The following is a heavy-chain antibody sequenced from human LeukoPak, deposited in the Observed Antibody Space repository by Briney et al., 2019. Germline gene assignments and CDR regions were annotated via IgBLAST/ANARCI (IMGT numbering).Heavy chain of an antibody. CDR1: GYTFTGYY. D-gene: IGHD2-2*01. V-gene: IGHV1-2*02. CDR2: ITPKSGST. Sequence: GASVKLSCKASGYTFTGYYMHWVRQAPGQGLEWMRCITPKSGSTNYAQNFQGRVTMTRDTSINTVHLDLNSLRSDDTAVYFCAKAIIVVPAAPGYWGGGTLVTVSS. CDR3: AKAIIVVPAAPGY. J-gene: IGHJ4*02.